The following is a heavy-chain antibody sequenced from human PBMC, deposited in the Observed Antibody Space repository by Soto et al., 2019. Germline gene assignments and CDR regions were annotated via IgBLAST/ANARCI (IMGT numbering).Heavy chain of an antibody. V-gene: IGHV1-3*01. Sequence: ASVKVSCKTSGYTYTSYAMHWVRQAPGQRLEWMGWINAGNGNTKYSQKFQGRVTITRDTSASTAYMELSSLRSEDTAVYYCARDDFYDILTGYEIWGQGTLVTVSS. D-gene: IGHD3-9*01. J-gene: IGHJ4*02. CDR2: INAGNGNT. CDR1: GYTYTSYA. CDR3: ARDDFYDILTGYEI.